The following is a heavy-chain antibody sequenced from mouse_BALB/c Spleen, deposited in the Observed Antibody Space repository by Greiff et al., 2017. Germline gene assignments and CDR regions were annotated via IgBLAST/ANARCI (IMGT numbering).Heavy chain of an antibody. D-gene: IGHD2-4*01. CDR1: GFSLTGYG. J-gene: IGHJ4*01. Sequence: VQGVESGPGLVAPSQSLSITCTVSGFSLTGYGVNWVRQPPGKGLEWLGMIWGDGSTDYNSALKSRLSISKDNSKSQVFLKMNSLQTDDTARYYCARDTYYDYDEDYAMDYWGQGTSVTVSS. CDR3: ARDTYYDYDEDYAMDY. V-gene: IGHV2-6-7*01. CDR2: IWGDGST.